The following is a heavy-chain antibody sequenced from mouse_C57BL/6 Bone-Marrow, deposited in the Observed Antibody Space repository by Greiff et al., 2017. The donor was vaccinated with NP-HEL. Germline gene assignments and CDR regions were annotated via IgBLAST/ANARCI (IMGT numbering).Heavy chain of an antibody. V-gene: IGHV1-52*01. CDR2: IDPSDSEP. CDR3: ARRANWAWFAY. Sequence: VQLQQPGAELVRPGSSVKLSCKASGYTFTSYWMHWVKQRPIQGLEWIGNIDPSDSEPHYNQKFKDKATLTVDKSSSTAYMQLSSLTSEDSAVYYCARRANWAWFAYWGQGTLVTVSA. CDR1: GYTFTSYW. D-gene: IGHD4-1*01. J-gene: IGHJ3*01.